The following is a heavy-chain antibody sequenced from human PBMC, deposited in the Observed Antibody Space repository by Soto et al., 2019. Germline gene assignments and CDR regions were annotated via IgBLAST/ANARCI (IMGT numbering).Heavy chain of an antibody. CDR1: GGSFSGYY. V-gene: IGHV4-34*01. J-gene: IGHJ4*02. CDR2: INHSGST. D-gene: IGHD6-13*01. Sequence: QVQLQQRGAGLLKPSETLSLTCAVYGGSFSGYYWSWIRQPPGKGLEWIGEINHSGSTNYNPSLKSRVTISVDTSKNQFSLKLSSVTAADTAVYYCARAIAAADLFDYWGQGTLVTVSS. CDR3: ARAIAAADLFDY.